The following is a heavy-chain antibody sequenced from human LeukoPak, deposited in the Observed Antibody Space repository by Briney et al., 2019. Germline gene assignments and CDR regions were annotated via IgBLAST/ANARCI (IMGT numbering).Heavy chain of an antibody. D-gene: IGHD3-16*01. V-gene: IGHV4-4*07. Sequence: PSQTLSLTCTVSGGSISTYYWAWIRQPAGKGLDWIGRIHVSGNTNYNPSLKSRLTISVDTSKNQFSLRLRSLTAADPAVYYCARDWDWRSSYYPYYLDVWGKGTTVTVSS. CDR2: IHVSGNT. CDR1: GGSISTYY. J-gene: IGHJ6*03. CDR3: ARDWDWRSSYYPYYLDV.